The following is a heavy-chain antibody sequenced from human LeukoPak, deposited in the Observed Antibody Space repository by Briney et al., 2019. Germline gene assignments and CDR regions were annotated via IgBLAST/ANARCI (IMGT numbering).Heavy chain of an antibody. CDR2: INPSGDST. CDR3: AREGTAGFDY. V-gene: IGHV1-46*01. Sequence: ASVKVSCKASGYTFSSYYMHWVRQAPGQGLEWMGIINPSGDSTSYAQKFQGRVTMTRETSTRTVYMELSSLRSEDTAVYYCAREGTAGFDYWGQGTLVTVSS. CDR1: GYTFSSYY. D-gene: IGHD2-21*02. J-gene: IGHJ4*02.